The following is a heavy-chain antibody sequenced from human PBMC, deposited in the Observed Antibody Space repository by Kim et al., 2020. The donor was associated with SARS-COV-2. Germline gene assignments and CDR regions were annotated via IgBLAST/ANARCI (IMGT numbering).Heavy chain of an antibody. Sequence: GGSLRLSCVASEFTFSTYTMDWVRQAPGKGMEWVSSFSSSKSYVNYADSVMGRFTISRDNAKNSLFLDMNSLRAEDTAVYYCVVVPAATHLFAFWGQGTIVTVSS. V-gene: IGHV3-21*01. CDR2: FSSSKSYV. J-gene: IGHJ3*01. D-gene: IGHD2-2*01. CDR3: VVVPAATHLFAF. CDR1: EFTFSTYT.